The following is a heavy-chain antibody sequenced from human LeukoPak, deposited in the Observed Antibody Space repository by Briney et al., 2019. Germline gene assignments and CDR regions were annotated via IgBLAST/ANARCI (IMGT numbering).Heavy chain of an antibody. J-gene: IGHJ3*02. D-gene: IGHD2-21*02. V-gene: IGHV4-59*01. CDR3: ARSEKVQGYCGGDCPTSAFDI. CDR2: IYYSGST. Sequence: SETLSLTCTISGGSISSYYWSWIRQPPGKGLEWIGYIYYSGSTNYNPSLKSRVTISVDTSKNQFSLKLSSVTAADTAVYYCARSEKVQGYCGGDCPTSAFDIWGQGTMVTVSS. CDR1: GGSISSYY.